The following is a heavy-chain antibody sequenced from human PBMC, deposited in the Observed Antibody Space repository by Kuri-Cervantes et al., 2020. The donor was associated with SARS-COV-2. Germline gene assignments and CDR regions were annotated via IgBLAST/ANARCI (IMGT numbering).Heavy chain of an antibody. Sequence: ASVKVSCKASGYTFTGYYMHWVRQAPGQGLEWMGWINPNSGGTNYAQKFQGWVTMTRDTSISTAYMELSRLRSDDTAVYYCATSRYFDWLSAPLDAFDIWGQGTMVTVSS. J-gene: IGHJ3*02. CDR3: ATSRYFDWLSAPLDAFDI. CDR1: GYTFTGYY. V-gene: IGHV1-2*04. D-gene: IGHD3-9*01. CDR2: INPNSGGT.